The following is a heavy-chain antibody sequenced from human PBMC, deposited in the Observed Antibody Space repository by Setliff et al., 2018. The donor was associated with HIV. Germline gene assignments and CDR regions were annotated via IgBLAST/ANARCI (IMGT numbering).Heavy chain of an antibody. CDR2: IRSGGGAI. Sequence: PGGSLRLSCTVSGFTYSDYSMNWVRQTPGKGLEWVSYIRSGGGAIYYGDSVRGRFSISRVDAANSLYLQMSSLRVEDTAVYYCARQNILGDAGGTFDIWGQGTMVTVSS. CDR1: GFTYSDYS. J-gene: IGHJ3*02. V-gene: IGHV3-48*04. D-gene: IGHD1-26*01. CDR3: ARQNILGDAGGTFDI.